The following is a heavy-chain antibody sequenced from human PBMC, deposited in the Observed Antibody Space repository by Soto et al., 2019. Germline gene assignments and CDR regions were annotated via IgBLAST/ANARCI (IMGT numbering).Heavy chain of an antibody. J-gene: IGHJ4*02. V-gene: IGHV3-23*01. Sequence: EVQLLESGGGLVQPGGSLRLSCAASGFTFSSYAMSWVRQAPGKGLEWVSAISGSGGSTYYADSVKGRFTISRDNSKNTLSLQMTSLRAEDTAVYYCAKPPTASRPYYYGSGSYYQTPCLADYWGQGTLVTVSS. CDR3: AKPPTASRPYYYGSGSYYQTPCLADY. CDR2: ISGSGGST. CDR1: GFTFSSYA. D-gene: IGHD3-10*01.